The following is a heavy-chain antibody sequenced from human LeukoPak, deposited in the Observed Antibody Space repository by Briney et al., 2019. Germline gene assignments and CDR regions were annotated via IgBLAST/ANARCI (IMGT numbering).Heavy chain of an antibody. CDR2: IKQDGSEK. J-gene: IGHJ4*02. CDR3: ARDPSGSYYNEHDY. CDR1: GFTFRNYW. V-gene: IGHV3-7*01. Sequence: GGSLRLSCAASGFTFRNYWMSWVRQAPGKGLEWVANIKQDGSEKYYVDSVKGRFTISRDNAKNPLYLQMNSLRAEDTAVYYCARDPSGSYYNEHDYWGQGTLVTVSS. D-gene: IGHD3-10*01.